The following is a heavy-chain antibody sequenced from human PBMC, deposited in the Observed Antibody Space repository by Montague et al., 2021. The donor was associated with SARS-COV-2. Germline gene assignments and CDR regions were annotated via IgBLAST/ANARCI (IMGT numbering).Heavy chain of an antibody. J-gene: IGHJ6*02. CDR2: ISHSGST. CDR1: GGSLSGYY. CDR3: VRVPYRLLFVPRYYGMDV. Sequence: TLSLTCAVYGGSLSGYYWSWIRQPPGEGLEWIAEISHSGSTSYNPSLKSRVTLSVDTSKNQFSLKLSSATAADTAVYYCVRVPYRLLFVPRYYGMDVWGQGTTVTVSS. V-gene: IGHV4-34*01. D-gene: IGHD2-2*01.